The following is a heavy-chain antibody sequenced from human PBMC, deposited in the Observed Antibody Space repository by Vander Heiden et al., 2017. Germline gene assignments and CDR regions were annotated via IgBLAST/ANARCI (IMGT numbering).Heavy chain of an antibody. V-gene: IGHV4-34*01. CDR3: ARGYRRRYCSGGSGYSYYYYGMDV. CDR1: GGSFSGYY. CDR2: INHSGST. J-gene: IGHJ6*02. Sequence: QVQLQQWGAGLLKPSETLSLTCAVYGGSFSGYYWSWIRQPPGKGLEWIGEINHSGSTNYNPSLKSRVTISVDTSKNQFSLKLSSVTAADTAVYYCARGYRRRYCSGGSGYSYYYYGMDVWGQGTTVTVSS. D-gene: IGHD2-15*01.